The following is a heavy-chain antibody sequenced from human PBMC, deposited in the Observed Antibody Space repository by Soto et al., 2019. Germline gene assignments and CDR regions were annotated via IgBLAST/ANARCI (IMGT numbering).Heavy chain of an antibody. Sequence: GASVKVSCKASGYTFTSYGISWARQAPGQGLEWMGWISAYNGNTNYAQKLQGRVTMTTDTSTSTAYMELRSLRSDDTAVYYCARDRHRAAMGFYYYYGMDVWGQGTTVTVSS. CDR2: ISAYNGNT. J-gene: IGHJ6*02. CDR3: ARDRHRAAMGFYYYYGMDV. CDR1: GYTFTSYG. V-gene: IGHV1-18*01. D-gene: IGHD2-2*01.